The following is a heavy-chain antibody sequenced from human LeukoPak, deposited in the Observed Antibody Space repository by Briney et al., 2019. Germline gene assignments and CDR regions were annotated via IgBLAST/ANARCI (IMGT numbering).Heavy chain of an antibody. D-gene: IGHD6-13*01. CDR3: ARDRRIAAAGPVLACDI. CDR1: GYTFTSYG. J-gene: IGHJ3*02. CDR2: ISAYNGNT. Sequence: GASVKVSCKASGYTFTSYGISWVRQAPGQGLEWMGWISAYNGNTNYAQKLQGRVTMTTDTSTSTAYMELRSLRSDDTAVYYCARDRRIAAAGPVLACDIWGQGTMVTVSS. V-gene: IGHV1-18*01.